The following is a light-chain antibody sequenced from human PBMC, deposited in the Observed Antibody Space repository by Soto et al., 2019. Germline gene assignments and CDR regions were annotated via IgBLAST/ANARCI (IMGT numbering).Light chain of an antibody. CDR1: SRHSNYA. CDR2: LNSDGSH. CDR3: QTWGTGIRV. V-gene: IGLV4-69*01. Sequence: QPVLTQSPSASASLGASVKLTCTLSSRHSNYAIAWHQQQPEKGPRYLMRLNSDGSHNKGDGIPDRFSGSSSGAERYLTISSLQSEDEADYYCQTWGTGIRVFGGGTKLTVL. J-gene: IGLJ2*01.